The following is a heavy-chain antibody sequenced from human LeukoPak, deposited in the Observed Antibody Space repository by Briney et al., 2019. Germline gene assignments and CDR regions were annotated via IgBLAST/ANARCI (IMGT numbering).Heavy chain of an antibody. CDR1: GFTFDDYA. V-gene: IGHV3-43*02. CDR3: AKSGRQQWLVSSLDN. D-gene: IGHD6-19*01. CDR2: ITEDAGST. Sequence: PGGSLRLSCAASGFTFDDYAMHWVRHAPGKGLEWVSLITEDAGSTFYADSVKGRFTISRGNSQTSLYLQMNSLRTEDTALYYCAKSGRQQWLVSSLDNWGQGTLVTVSS. J-gene: IGHJ4*02.